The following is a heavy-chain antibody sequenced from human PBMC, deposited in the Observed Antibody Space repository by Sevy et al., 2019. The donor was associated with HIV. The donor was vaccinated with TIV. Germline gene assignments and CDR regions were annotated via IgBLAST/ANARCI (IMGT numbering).Heavy chain of an antibody. D-gene: IGHD6-13*01. CDR2: ISTSGSII. CDR1: GFTFSSYE. Sequence: GGSLRLSCVASGFTFSSYEMNWVRQAPGKGLEWVSHISTSGSIIHYEDSVKGRFTIYRDNAKNSLYLQMNSLGAEDTAVYYCAREDGSRQYFQYWGQGTLVTVSS. CDR3: AREDGSRQYFQY. J-gene: IGHJ1*01. V-gene: IGHV3-48*03.